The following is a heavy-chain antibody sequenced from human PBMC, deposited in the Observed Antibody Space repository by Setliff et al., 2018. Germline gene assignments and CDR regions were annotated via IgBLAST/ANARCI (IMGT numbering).Heavy chain of an antibody. Sequence: SETLSLTCSVSGGSISSSIYYWGWIRQPPGKGLEWIGSIYYSGSTYYSPSLKRRVTISVDTSKNQFSLKLSSVTAADTAVYYCATSGQHLVPIDYWGQGTLVTVSS. V-gene: IGHV4-39*01. D-gene: IGHD6-13*01. J-gene: IGHJ4*02. CDR2: IYYSGST. CDR3: ATSGQHLVPIDY. CDR1: GGSISSSIYY.